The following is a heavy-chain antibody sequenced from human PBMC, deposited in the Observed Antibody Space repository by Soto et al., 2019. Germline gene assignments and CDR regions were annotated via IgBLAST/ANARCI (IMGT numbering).Heavy chain of an antibody. D-gene: IGHD5-12*01. J-gene: IGHJ4*02. V-gene: IGHV3-30*04. CDR2: ISYDGRNK. CDR1: GFTFSSYA. Sequence: PGGSLRLSCAASGFTFSSYAMSWVRQAPGKGLEWVALISYDGRNKYYADSVKGRFTISRDNPKNTLYLQMNSLRAEDMSLYYCARAGYSYGGPTFVYWGQGTPVTVSS. CDR3: ARAGYSYGGPTFVY.